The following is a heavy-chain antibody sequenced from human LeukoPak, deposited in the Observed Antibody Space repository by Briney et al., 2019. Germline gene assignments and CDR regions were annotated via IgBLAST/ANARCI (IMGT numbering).Heavy chain of an antibody. CDR3: ARGYCSGGGCYTAEYLPH. CDR1: GYTFTNFE. D-gene: IGHD2-15*01. V-gene: IGHV1-8*02. CDR2: MRPNSGET. Sequence: ASVKVSCKASGYTFTNFEINWVRQVAGQGLEWMGWMRPNSGETVNVQKFQGRVTMTRDISTSTAYMELTGLRSDDTAVYFCARGYCSGGGCYTAEYLPHWGQGALVTVSS. J-gene: IGHJ1*01.